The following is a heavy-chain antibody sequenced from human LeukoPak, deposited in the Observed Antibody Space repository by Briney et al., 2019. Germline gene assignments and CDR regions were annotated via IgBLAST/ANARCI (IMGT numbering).Heavy chain of an antibody. CDR3: ARGQALYYDYIWGSYRYTGFDY. CDR1: GGSISSYY. CDR2: IYTSGST. D-gene: IGHD3-16*02. Sequence: PSETLSLTCTVSGGSISSYYWSWIRQPAGKGLEWIGRIYTSGSTNYNPSLKSRVTMSVDTSKNQFSLKLSSVTAADTAVYYCARGQALYYDYIWGSYRYTGFDYWGQGTLVTVSS. V-gene: IGHV4-4*07. J-gene: IGHJ4*02.